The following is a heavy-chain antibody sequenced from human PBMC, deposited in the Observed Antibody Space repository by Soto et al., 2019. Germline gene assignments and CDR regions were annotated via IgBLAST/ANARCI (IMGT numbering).Heavy chain of an antibody. J-gene: IGHJ4*02. D-gene: IGHD6-13*01. CDR1: GFTFSGYG. CDR3: AKRGNIAVTGRGDYFDY. Sequence: EVQLLESGGGTVQPGGSLRLSCAASGFTFSGYGMTWVRQAPGRGLEWVSTIGDTGVNTYYADSVKGRFTVSRDNSKNTLYLQMNSLRADDTAVYSCAKRGNIAVTGRGDYFDYWGQGTLVTVSS. V-gene: IGHV3-23*01. CDR2: IGDTGVNT.